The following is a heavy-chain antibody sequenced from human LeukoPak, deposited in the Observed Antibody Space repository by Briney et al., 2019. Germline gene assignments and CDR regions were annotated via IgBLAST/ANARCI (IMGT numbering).Heavy chain of an antibody. D-gene: IGHD3/OR15-3a*01. J-gene: IGHJ4*02. CDR3: ATAGDAIDSVMIWDF. Sequence: HPGGSLRLSCAASGFTFSTYGMHWVRQAPGKGLEWVAFIRYDGTNKYYADSVKGRFTISRDNSKNMLNLQMNSLRSEDTAVYYCATAGDAIDSVMIWDFWGQGTLVTVSS. CDR2: IRYDGTNK. V-gene: IGHV3-30*02. CDR1: GFTFSTYG.